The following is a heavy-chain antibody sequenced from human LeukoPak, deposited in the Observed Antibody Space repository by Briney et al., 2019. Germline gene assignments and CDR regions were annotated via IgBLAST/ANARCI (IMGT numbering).Heavy chain of an antibody. Sequence: SETLSLTCTVSGGSISSGSYYWSWIRQPAGKGLEWIGRIYTSGSTNYNPSLKSRVTISVDTSKNQFSLKPSSVTAADTAVYYCARGDESHYFDYWGQGTLVTVP. V-gene: IGHV4-61*02. CDR1: GGSISSGSYY. CDR2: IYTSGST. CDR3: ARGDESHYFDY. J-gene: IGHJ4*02.